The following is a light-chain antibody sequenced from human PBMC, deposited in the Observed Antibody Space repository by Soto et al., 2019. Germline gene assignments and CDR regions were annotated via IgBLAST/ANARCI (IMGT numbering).Light chain of an antibody. V-gene: IGLV2-14*01. J-gene: IGLJ3*02. CDR2: DVS. CDR3: SSYTPATSRV. Sequence: QSALTQPASVSGSPGQSITISCTGTSSDVGAYNYVSWYQQHPVQSPKLMIFDVSNRPSGVYIRFSGAKSGNTASLTISGLQSEAEADYYCSSYTPATSRVFGGGTKLTVL. CDR1: SSDVGAYNY.